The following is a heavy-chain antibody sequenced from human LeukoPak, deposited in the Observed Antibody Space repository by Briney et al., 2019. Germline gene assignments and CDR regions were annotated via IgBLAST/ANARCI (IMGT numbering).Heavy chain of an antibody. CDR1: GFTFSTYS. J-gene: IGHJ3*02. Sequence: PGRSLRLSCAASGFTFSTYSMNWVRQAPGKGLEWVSAISGRSDYIFYADSVRGRFTISRDNAKNSLYLQMNNLRAEDTAVYYCARELWLKVFDIWGQGTMVTVSS. CDR3: ARELWLKVFDI. V-gene: IGHV3-21*06. D-gene: IGHD3-10*01. CDR2: ISGRSDYI.